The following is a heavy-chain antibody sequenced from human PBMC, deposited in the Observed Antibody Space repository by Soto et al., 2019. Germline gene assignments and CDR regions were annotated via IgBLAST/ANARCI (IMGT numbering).Heavy chain of an antibody. CDR3: ARDPRPPDY. V-gene: IGHV1-18*01. CDR1: GYTFASYA. Sequence: QVQLVQSGAEVKKPGASVKVSCKASGYTFASYAISWMRQAPGQGLERMGWISAYNGNTNYAQKLQGRVTMTTDTSMSTAYMELRSLRSDVTAVYYCARDPRPPDYWGQGTRVTVSS. CDR2: ISAYNGNT. J-gene: IGHJ4*02.